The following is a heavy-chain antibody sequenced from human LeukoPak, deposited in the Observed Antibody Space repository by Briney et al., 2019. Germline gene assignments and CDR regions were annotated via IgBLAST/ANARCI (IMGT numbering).Heavy chain of an antibody. Sequence: PGGSLRLSCAASGFTFSSYGMHWVRQAPGKGLEWVAVISYDGSNKYYADSVKGRFTISRDNSKNTLYLQMNSLRAEDTAVYYCARGDDGSGSFYNGLDTFDIWGLGTMVTVSS. D-gene: IGHD3-10*01. CDR1: GFTFSSYG. V-gene: IGHV3-30*03. CDR3: ARGDDGSGSFYNGLDTFDI. J-gene: IGHJ3*02. CDR2: ISYDGSNK.